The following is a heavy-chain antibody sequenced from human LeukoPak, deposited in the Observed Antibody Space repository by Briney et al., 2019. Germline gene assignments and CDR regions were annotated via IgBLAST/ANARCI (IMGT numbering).Heavy chain of an antibody. CDR2: ISSSSSYI. D-gene: IGHD4-17*01. CDR1: GFTFSSYS. J-gene: IGHJ4*02. Sequence: PGGSLRLSCAASGFTFSSYSMNWVRQAPGKGLEWVSSISSSSSYIYYADSVKGRFTISRDNAKNSLYLQMNSLRAEDTALYYCAKDRAYGDHGLFDYWGQGTLVTVSS. CDR3: AKDRAYGDHGLFDY. V-gene: IGHV3-21*04.